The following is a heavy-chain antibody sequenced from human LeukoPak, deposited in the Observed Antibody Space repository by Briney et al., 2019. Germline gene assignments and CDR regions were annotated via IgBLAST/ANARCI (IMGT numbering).Heavy chain of an antibody. CDR2: IYYSGNN. D-gene: IGHD2-2*01. V-gene: IGHV4-30-4*01. CDR1: GGSISSGDYY. CDR3: ARERYYCSTTLCSPDWFDP. J-gene: IGHJ5*02. Sequence: SETLSLTCTVSGGSISSGDYYWSWIRQPPGKGLEWIGYIYYSGNNYYNPSLKSRVTISVDTSKNQFSLKLSSVTAADTAVYYCARERYYCSTTLCSPDWFDPWGQGTLVTVSS.